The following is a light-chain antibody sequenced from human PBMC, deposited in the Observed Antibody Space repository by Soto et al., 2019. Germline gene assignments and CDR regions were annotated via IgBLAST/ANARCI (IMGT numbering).Light chain of an antibody. CDR1: QSISSY. J-gene: IGKJ1*01. CDR3: QQSYSTPLWT. CDR2: AAS. Sequence: DIQMTQSPSSLSASVGDRVTITCRASQSISSYLNWDQQKPGKAPKLLIYAASSLQSGVPSRFSGSGSGTDFALTISSLQPEDFATYYCQQSYSTPLWTFGQGTKVEIK. V-gene: IGKV1-39*01.